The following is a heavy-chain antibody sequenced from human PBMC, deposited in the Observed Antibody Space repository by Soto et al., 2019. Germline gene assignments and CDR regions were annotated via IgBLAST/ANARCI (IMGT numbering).Heavy chain of an antibody. CDR1: GFTFSSYG. V-gene: IGHV3-33*01. D-gene: IGHD3-3*01. J-gene: IGHJ6*02. CDR3: ARDGKTVDFWSGYYIPPGYYGMDV. CDR2: IWYDGSNK. Sequence: PGGSLRLSCAASGFTFSSYGMHWVRQAPGKGLEWVAVIWYDGSNKYYADSVKGRFTISRDNSKNTLYLQMNSLRAEDTAVYYCARDGKTVDFWSGYYIPPGYYGMDVWGQGTTVTVSS.